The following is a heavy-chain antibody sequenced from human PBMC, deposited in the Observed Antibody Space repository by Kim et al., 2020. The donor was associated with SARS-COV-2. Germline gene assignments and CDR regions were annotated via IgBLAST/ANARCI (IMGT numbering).Heavy chain of an antibody. D-gene: IGHD3-22*01. Sequence: GGSLRLSCAASGFTFSSYAMSWVRQAPGKGLEWVSAISGSGGSTYYADSVKGRFTISRDNSKNTLYLQMNSLRAEDTAVYYCAKDHYDSSGYYYGARNAFDIWGQGTMVTVSS. CDR1: GFTFSSYA. J-gene: IGHJ3*02. V-gene: IGHV3-23*01. CDR3: AKDHYDSSGYYYGARNAFDI. CDR2: ISGSGGST.